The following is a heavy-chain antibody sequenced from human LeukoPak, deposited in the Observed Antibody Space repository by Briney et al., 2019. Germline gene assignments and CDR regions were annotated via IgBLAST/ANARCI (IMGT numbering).Heavy chain of an antibody. CDR2: IKTDGTTK. CDR3: AIQKADLITMIRGIIAY. J-gene: IGHJ4*02. CDR1: GFIFSTYW. V-gene: IGHV3-74*01. Sequence: GGSLRLSCTGSGFIFSTYWMHWVRQAPGKGLVWVSRIKTDGTTKYYADSVKGRFAVSRDNAKNTLYLQMNSLRAEDTAVYYCAIQKADLITMIRGIIAYWGQGTLVTVSS. D-gene: IGHD3-10*01.